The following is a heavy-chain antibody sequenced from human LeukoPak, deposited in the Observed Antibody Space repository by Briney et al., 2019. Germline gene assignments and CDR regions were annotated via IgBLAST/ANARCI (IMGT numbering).Heavy chain of an antibody. CDR3: ATQQWLVREVVY. CDR1: GGSISSYY. Sequence: PSETLSLTCTVSGGSISSYYWSWIRQPPGKGLEWIGYIYYSGSTNYNPSLKSRVTISVDTSKNQFSLKLSSVTAADAAVYYCATQQWLVREVVYWGQGTLVTVSS. D-gene: IGHD6-19*01. V-gene: IGHV4-59*08. CDR2: IYYSGST. J-gene: IGHJ4*02.